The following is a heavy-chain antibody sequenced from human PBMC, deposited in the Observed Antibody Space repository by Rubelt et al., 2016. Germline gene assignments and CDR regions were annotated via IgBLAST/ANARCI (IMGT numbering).Heavy chain of an antibody. V-gene: IGHV5-51*01. Sequence: EVQLVQSGAEVKKPGESLKISCKGSGYSFTNYWIGWVRRMPGKGLEWMGTIYPGDSDTRYSPSFQVQVTISADKSINTAYLQWSSLKASDTAIYYCARRGPDTEYFHYWGQGTLVTVSS. D-gene: IGHD1-14*01. CDR2: IYPGDSDT. J-gene: IGHJ4*02. CDR1: GYSFTNYW. CDR3: ARRGPDTEYFHY.